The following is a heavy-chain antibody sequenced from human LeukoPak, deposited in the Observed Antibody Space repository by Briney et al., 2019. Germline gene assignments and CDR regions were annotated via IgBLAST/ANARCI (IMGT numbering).Heavy chain of an antibody. Sequence: GGSLRLSCAASGFTFSSYGMHWVRQAPGKGLEWVAFIRYDGSNKYYADSVKGRFTISRDNSKNTLYLQMNSLRAEDTAVYYCARDHYYGSGYFDYWGQGTLVTVSS. J-gene: IGHJ4*02. V-gene: IGHV3-30*02. CDR3: ARDHYYGSGYFDY. CDR1: GFTFSSYG. D-gene: IGHD3-10*01. CDR2: IRYDGSNK.